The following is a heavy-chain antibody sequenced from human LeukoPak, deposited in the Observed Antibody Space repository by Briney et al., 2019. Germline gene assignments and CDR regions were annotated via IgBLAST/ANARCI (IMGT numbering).Heavy chain of an antibody. CDR2: INHSGST. D-gene: IGHD3-9*01. Sequence: SETLSLTCAVYGRSFSGYYWSWIRQPPGKGLEWIGEINHSGSTNYNPSLKSRVTISVDTSKNQFSLKLSSVTAADTAVYYCARDQNYDILTGYIHHHGMDVWGQGTTVTVSS. V-gene: IGHV4-34*01. CDR3: ARDQNYDILTGYIHHHGMDV. J-gene: IGHJ6*02. CDR1: GRSFSGYY.